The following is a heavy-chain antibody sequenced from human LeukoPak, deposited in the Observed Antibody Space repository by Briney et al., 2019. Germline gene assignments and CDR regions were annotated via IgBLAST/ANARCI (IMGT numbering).Heavy chain of an antibody. CDR2: ISYEGSKK. CDR1: GFNFRSYG. D-gene: IGHD2-21*02. V-gene: IGHV3-30*18. J-gene: IGHJ6*02. Sequence: QTGGSLRLSCAASGFNFRSYGMHWVRQAPGKGLEWVAVISYEGSKKYYADSVKGRFTISRDNSKSTLYLQMNSLRAEDTALYYCAKEGCGVDCYYYYGMDVWGQGTTVTVSS. CDR3: AKEGCGVDCYYYYGMDV.